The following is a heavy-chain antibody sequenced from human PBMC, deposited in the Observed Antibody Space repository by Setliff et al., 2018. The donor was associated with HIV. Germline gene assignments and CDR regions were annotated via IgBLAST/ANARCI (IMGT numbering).Heavy chain of an antibody. CDR2: VYYSGIT. V-gene: IGHV4-39*01. D-gene: IGHD3-3*01. Sequence: SETLSLTCTVSGDSIGYYYWSWIRQPPGKGLEWIGSVYYSGITYYSSSLKSRVTVSVDTSRIQFSLKLTSVTAADTAVYKCVRHVWSDDFLVPGWFDSWSQGTLVTVSS. CDR1: GDSIGYYY. CDR3: VRHVWSDDFLVPGWFDS. J-gene: IGHJ5*01.